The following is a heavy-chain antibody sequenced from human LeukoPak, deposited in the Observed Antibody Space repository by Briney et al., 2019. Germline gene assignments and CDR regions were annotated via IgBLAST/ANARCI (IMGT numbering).Heavy chain of an antibody. CDR2: STNKATSYAT. CDR1: GFTFSDHS. J-gene: IGHJ4*02. Sequence: GGSLRLSCAASGFTFSDHSMDWVRQAPGKGLEWVGRSTNKATSYATRYAASVKGRFTIARDDSKNSLYLHMNSLETEDAAVYYCTRDSSWAFGGYWGRGTLVTVSS. D-gene: IGHD3-16*01. CDR3: TRDSSWAFGGY. V-gene: IGHV3-72*01.